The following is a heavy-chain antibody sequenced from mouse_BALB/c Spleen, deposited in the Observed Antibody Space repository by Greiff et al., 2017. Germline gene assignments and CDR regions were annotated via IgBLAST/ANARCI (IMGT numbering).Heavy chain of an antibody. D-gene: IGHD2-3*01. CDR3: VRGDGYYDWFAY. CDR2: IRSKSNNYAT. Sequence: EVQLVESGGGLVQPKGSLKLSCAASGFTFNTYAMHWVCQAPGKGLEWVARIRSKSNNYATYYADSVKDRFTISRDDSQSMLYLQMNNLKTEDTAMYYCVRGDGYYDWFAYWGQGTLVTVSA. V-gene: IGHV10-3*03. J-gene: IGHJ3*01. CDR1: GFTFNTYA.